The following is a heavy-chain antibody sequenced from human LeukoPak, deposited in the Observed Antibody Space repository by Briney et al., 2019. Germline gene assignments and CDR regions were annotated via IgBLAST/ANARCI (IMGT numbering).Heavy chain of an antibody. CDR3: AHIVYSGYDSYFAY. J-gene: IGHJ4*02. CDR2: IYWDDDK. CDR1: GFSLTTSGVG. V-gene: IGHV2-5*02. D-gene: IGHD5-12*01. Sequence: ESGPTLVKPTQTLTLICTFSGFSLTTSGVGVGWIRQPPGKAPEWLALIYWDDDKRYSPSVKSRLTITKDTSKSQVVLTMTNMAPVDTATFYCAHIVYSGYDSYFAYWGQGTLVTVSS.